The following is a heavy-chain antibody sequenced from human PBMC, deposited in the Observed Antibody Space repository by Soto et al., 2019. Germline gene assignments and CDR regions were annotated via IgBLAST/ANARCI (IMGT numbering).Heavy chain of an antibody. CDR2: ISGSGVST. V-gene: IGHV3-23*01. J-gene: IGHJ4*02. Sequence: VQLLESGGGLVQPGGSLGLSCAASGFTFSSYAMSWVRQAPGKGLEWVSGISGSGVSTYYADSVKGRFTISRDNSKSTLYLQMNSLRAEDTAVYYCAKDRERIATRSIDYWGQGTLVTVSS. D-gene: IGHD6-6*01. CDR1: GFTFSSYA. CDR3: AKDRERIATRSIDY.